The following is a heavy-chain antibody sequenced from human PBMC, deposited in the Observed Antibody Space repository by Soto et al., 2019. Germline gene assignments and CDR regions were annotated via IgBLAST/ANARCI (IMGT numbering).Heavy chain of an antibody. J-gene: IGHJ5*02. V-gene: IGHV1-8*01. D-gene: IGHD6-13*01. Sequence: QVQLVQSGAEVKKPGASVKVSCKASGYTFTSYDINWVRQATGQGLEWMGWMNPNSGNTGYAQKFQGRVTMTRNTSISTAYLELGSLRSDDTAVYYCASIAAAYHGGCWFDPWGQGTLVTVSS. CDR2: MNPNSGNT. CDR3: ASIAAAYHGGCWFDP. CDR1: GYTFTSYD.